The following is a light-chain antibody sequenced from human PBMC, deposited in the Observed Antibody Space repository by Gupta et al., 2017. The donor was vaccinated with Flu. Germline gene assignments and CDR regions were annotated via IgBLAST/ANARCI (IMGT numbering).Light chain of an antibody. J-gene: IGKJ4*01. CDR3: QQDYSLPLT. CDR2: EAS. CDR1: QEIKKY. V-gene: IGKV1-33*01. Sequence: DIQMTQSPSSLSASIGDRLTFPCTASQEIKKYLNWYQQKPGEAPKLLIYEASNLEKWVPSRFGGSGSGTDFTVTITKLQPEEFATYYCQQDYSLPLTLGGGT.